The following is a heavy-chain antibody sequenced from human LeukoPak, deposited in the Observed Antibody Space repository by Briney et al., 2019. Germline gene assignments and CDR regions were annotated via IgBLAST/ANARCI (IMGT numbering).Heavy chain of an antibody. CDR2: INPNSGGT. V-gene: IGHV1-2*02. D-gene: IGHD3-9*01. CDR3: ATESDILTGFFVQ. Sequence: ASVKVPCKASGYTFTGYYMHWVRQAPGQGLEWMGWINPNSGGTNYAQKFQGRVTMTRDTSISTAYMELSRLRSDDTAVYYCATESDILTGFFVQWGQGTLVTVSS. J-gene: IGHJ4*02. CDR1: GYTFTGYY.